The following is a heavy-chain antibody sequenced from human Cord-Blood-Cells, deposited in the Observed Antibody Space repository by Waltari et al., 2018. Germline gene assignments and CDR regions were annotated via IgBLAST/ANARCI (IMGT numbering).Heavy chain of an antibody. CDR2: IYSGGST. J-gene: IGHJ4*02. V-gene: IGHV3-53*01. CDR1: GFTVSSNY. Sequence: EVQLVESGGGLIQPGGSLRLSCAASGFTVSSNYMSWVRQAPGKGLEWVSVIYSGGSTYYADSMKGRFTISRDNSKNTLYLQMNSLRAEDTAVYYCARLDSSSWPHFDYWGQGTLVTVSS. D-gene: IGHD6-13*01. CDR3: ARLDSSSWPHFDY.